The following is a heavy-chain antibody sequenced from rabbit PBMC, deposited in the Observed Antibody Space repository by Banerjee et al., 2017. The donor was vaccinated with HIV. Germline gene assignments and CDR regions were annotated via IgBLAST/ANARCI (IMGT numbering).Heavy chain of an antibody. CDR3: ARGNSYHDSGERKYFNL. CDR2: IDPVFGST. V-gene: IGHV1S7*01. Sequence: QLVESGGGLVQPGGSLKLSCKASGFDFNNYHMCWVRQAPGKGLEWIGYIDPVFGSTYYASWVNGRFTISSHNAQNTVSLQLNSLTAADTATYFCARGNSYHDSGERKYFNLWGQGTLVTVS. D-gene: IGHD2-1*01. J-gene: IGHJ4*01. CDR1: GFDFNNYH.